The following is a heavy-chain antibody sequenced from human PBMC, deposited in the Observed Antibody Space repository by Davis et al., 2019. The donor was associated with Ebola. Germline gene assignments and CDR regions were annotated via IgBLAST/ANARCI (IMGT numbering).Heavy chain of an antibody. CDR3: ARGVGGDDDY. J-gene: IGHJ4*02. D-gene: IGHD2-21*01. CDR1: GFPLISYG. Sequence: SVKVSCKTSGFPLISYGISWVRQAPGQGLEWMGRIIPILGIANYAQKFQGRVTITADKSTSTAYMELSSLRSEDTAVYYCARGVGGDDDYWGQGTLVTVSS. CDR2: IIPILGIA. V-gene: IGHV1-69*04.